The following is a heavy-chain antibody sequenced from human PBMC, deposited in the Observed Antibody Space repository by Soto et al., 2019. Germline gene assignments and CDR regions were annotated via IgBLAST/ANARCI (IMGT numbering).Heavy chain of an antibody. V-gene: IGHV3-23*01. Sequence: GGSLRLSCAASGFTFSSYAMSWVRQVPGKGLEWVSAISGSGGSTYYADSVKGRFTISRDNSKSTLYLQMNSLRAEDTAVYYCAKLPSGYGGYDVDYWGQGTLVTVSS. J-gene: IGHJ4*02. CDR1: GFTFSSYA. CDR2: ISGSGGST. D-gene: IGHD5-12*01. CDR3: AKLPSGYGGYDVDY.